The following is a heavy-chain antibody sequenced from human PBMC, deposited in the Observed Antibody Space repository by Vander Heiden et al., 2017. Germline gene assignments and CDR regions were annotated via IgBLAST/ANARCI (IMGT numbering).Heavy chain of an antibody. V-gene: IGHV3-53*01. J-gene: IGHJ6*02. Sequence: VRQAPGKGLEWVSVIYSGGSTYYADSVKGRFTISRDNSKNTLYLQMNSLRAEDTAVYYCARDSEGYCSSTSCYKYYYGMDVWGQGTTVTVSS. CDR2: IYSGGST. D-gene: IGHD2-2*02. CDR3: ARDSEGYCSSTSCYKYYYGMDV.